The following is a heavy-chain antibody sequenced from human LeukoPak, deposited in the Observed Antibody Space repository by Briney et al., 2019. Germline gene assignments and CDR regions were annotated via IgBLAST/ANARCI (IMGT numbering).Heavy chain of an antibody. Sequence: GGSLRLSCAASGFTFSSCWMSWVRQAPGKGLEWVANIKEDGSEKYYVDSVKGRFTISRDNAKNSLYLQMNSLRAEDTAVYYCARDQGWLQFDYWGQGALATVSS. CDR2: IKEDGSEK. V-gene: IGHV3-7*01. CDR1: GFTFSSCW. J-gene: IGHJ4*02. D-gene: IGHD5-24*01. CDR3: ARDQGWLQFDY.